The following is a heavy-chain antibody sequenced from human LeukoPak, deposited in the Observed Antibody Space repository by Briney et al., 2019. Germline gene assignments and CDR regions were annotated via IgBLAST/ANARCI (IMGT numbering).Heavy chain of an antibody. Sequence: SETLSLTCTVSGGSISIYYWSWIRQPAGKGLEWIGRIYTSGSTNYNPSLKSRVTISVDTSKNQFSLKLSSVTAADTAVYYCARASPLTVPKXWFDPWGQGTLVTVSS. CDR3: ARASPLTVPKXWFDP. CDR1: GGSISIYY. V-gene: IGHV4-4*07. D-gene: IGHD4-11*01. CDR2: IYTSGST. J-gene: IGHJ5*02.